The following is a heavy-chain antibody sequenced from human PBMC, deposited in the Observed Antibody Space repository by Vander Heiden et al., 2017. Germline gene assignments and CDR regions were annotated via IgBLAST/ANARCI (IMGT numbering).Heavy chain of an antibody. D-gene: IGHD6-19*01. CDR1: GFTFHDYA. CDR3: AKVLYSSGWYHPFDY. Sequence: EVQLVESGGGLVQPGRSLRLSCAATGFTFHDYAMHCVRQAPGKGLEWVSGISWGSGSIAYADSVKGRFTISRDTVQNSLYLQMNSLRPEDTALYYCAKVLYSSGWYHPFDYWGLGTLVTVSS. J-gene: IGHJ4*02. CDR2: ISWGSGSI. V-gene: IGHV3-9*01.